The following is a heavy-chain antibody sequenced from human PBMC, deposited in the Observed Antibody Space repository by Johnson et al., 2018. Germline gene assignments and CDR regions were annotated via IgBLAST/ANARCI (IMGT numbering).Heavy chain of an antibody. J-gene: IGHJ6*03. V-gene: IGHV4-59*01. CDR2: YSGST. Sequence: QVQLQESGPGLVKPSETLSLTCSVSGGSISGYYWSWVRQPPGKGLEWIGYSGSTDYNPSLKSRITISVDRSKSQFSLKLRSVTAADTAVYYCARSPTDVLNGYYYMDVWGKGTTVIVSS. CDR3: ARSPTDVLNGYYYMDV. CDR1: GGSISGYY. D-gene: IGHD3-9*01.